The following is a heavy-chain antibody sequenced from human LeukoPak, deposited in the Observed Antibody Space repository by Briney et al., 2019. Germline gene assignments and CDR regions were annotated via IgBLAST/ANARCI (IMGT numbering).Heavy chain of an antibody. Sequence: GGSLRLSCAASGFTFSSYAMSWVRQAPGKGLEWVSAISGSGGSTYYADSVKGRFTISRDNSKNTLYLQMNSLRAEDTALYYCAKVLVTIFGVVRYDAFDIWGQGTMVTVSS. CDR2: ISGSGGST. J-gene: IGHJ3*02. D-gene: IGHD3-3*01. CDR1: GFTFSSYA. V-gene: IGHV3-23*01. CDR3: AKVLVTIFGVVRYDAFDI.